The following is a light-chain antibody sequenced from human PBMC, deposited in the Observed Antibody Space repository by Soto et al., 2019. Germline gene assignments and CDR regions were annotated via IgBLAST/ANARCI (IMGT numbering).Light chain of an antibody. CDR1: SSDIGAYNF. CDR2: DVN. CDR3: TSWTTSTTMI. Sequence: QAVVTQPASVSGSPGQSITISCTGTSSDIGAYNFVSWYQQHPGKAPKLMLYDVNIRPSGVSNRFSGSKSGNTASLTISGPQAEDEADYYCTSWTTSTTMIFGGGTKRTVL. J-gene: IGLJ2*01. V-gene: IGLV2-14*03.